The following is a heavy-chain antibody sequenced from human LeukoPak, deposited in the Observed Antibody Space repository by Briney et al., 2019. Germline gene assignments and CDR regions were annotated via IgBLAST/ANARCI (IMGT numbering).Heavy chain of an antibody. V-gene: IGHV1-69*05. Sequence: ASVKVSCKASGGTFSSYAISWVRQAPGQGLECMGEIIPIFGTANYAQKFQGRVTITRNTSISTAYMELSSLRSEDTAVYYCARSYYYDSSGYYYGAPAGYWGQGTLVTVSS. D-gene: IGHD3-22*01. J-gene: IGHJ4*02. CDR3: ARSYYYDSSGYYYGAPAGY. CDR2: IIPIFGTA. CDR1: GGTFSSYA.